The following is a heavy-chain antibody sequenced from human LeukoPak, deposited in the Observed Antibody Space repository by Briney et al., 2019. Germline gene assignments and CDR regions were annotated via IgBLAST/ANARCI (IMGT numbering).Heavy chain of an antibody. D-gene: IGHD2-15*01. J-gene: IGHJ4*02. V-gene: IGHV3-73*01. Sequence: PGGSLRLSCAASGFTLSGSAMHWVRQASGKGLEWVGRIRSKANSYATAYAASVKGRFTISRDDSKNTAYLQMNSLKTEDTAVYYCTTDTWYSAGHWGQGTLVTVSS. CDR2: IRSKANSYAT. CDR1: GFTLSGSA. CDR3: TTDTWYSAGH.